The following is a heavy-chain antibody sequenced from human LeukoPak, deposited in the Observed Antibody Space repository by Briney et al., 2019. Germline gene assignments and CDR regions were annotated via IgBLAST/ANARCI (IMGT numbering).Heavy chain of an antibody. CDR3: ARYSGSYYYPPAWDL. Sequence: GGSLRLSCAASGFAFSNNAMSWVRQAPGKGLEGVSATSTSGGSAYYADSVKGRFTISRDNSKNTLYLQMDSLRADDTAVYYCARYSGSYYYPPAWDLWGQGTLVTDSS. CDR1: GFAFSNNA. D-gene: IGHD1-26*01. CDR2: TSTSGGSA. J-gene: IGHJ4*02. V-gene: IGHV3-23*01.